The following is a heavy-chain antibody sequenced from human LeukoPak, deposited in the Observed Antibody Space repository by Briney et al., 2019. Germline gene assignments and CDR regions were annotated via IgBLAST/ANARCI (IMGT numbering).Heavy chain of an antibody. CDR3: ARQTSSGGWLYYFDY. D-gene: IGHD6-19*01. CDR1: GGSISSSTYC. V-gene: IGHV4-39*01. Sequence: SETLSLTCTVSGGSISSSTYCWGWIRQPPGKGLEWIGSICYSGSTFYNPSLKSRVTISVDTSKNQFSLKLSSVTAADTAVYYCARQTSSGGWLYYFDYWGQGTLVTVSS. CDR2: ICYSGST. J-gene: IGHJ4*02.